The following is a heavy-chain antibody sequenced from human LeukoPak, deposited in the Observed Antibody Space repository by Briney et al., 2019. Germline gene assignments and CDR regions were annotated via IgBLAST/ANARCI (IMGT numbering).Heavy chain of an antibody. CDR3: TNFKPPAPDALDV. D-gene: IGHD2/OR15-2a*01. Sequence: GGSLRLSCAASGFTFSDYSMNWVRQAPGKGLEWISYISGSGTIYYADSVKGRFTISRDNAQRLVYLQMNSLRAEDTAVYYCTNFKPPAPDALDVWGQGTLVTVSS. V-gene: IGHV3-48*01. CDR2: ISGSGTI. J-gene: IGHJ3*01. CDR1: GFTFSDYS.